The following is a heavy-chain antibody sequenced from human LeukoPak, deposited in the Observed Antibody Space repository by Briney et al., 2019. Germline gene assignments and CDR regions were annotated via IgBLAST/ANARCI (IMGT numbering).Heavy chain of an antibody. J-gene: IGHJ4*02. V-gene: IGHV3-74*01. CDR1: GFTFSTYW. D-gene: IGHD6-13*01. CDR3: ASVSSTWYYFGS. Sequence: QPGGSLRLSCAASGFTFSTYWMHWVRHAPGKGLVWVSRINSDGSSTTYADSVKGRFTISRDNAKNTLYLQMNSLRADDTAVYFCASVSSTWYYFGSWGQGTLVTVSS. CDR2: INSDGSST.